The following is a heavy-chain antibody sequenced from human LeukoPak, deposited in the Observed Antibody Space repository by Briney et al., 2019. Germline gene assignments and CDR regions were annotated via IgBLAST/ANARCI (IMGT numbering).Heavy chain of an antibody. CDR1: GGTFSSYA. CDR2: IIPIFGTA. V-gene: IGHV1-69*13. D-gene: IGHD3-22*01. CDR3: ARMQYDSSGYYYDWFDP. Sequence: GASVKVSCKASGGTFSSYAISWVRRAPGQGLEWMGGIIPIFGTANYAQKFQGRVTITADESTSTAYMELSSLRSEDTAVYYCARMQYDSSGYYYDWFDPWGQGTLVTVSS. J-gene: IGHJ5*02.